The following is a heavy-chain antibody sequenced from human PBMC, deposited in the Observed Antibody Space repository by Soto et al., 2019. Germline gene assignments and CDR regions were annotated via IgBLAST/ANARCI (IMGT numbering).Heavy chain of an antibody. CDR1: GGSINSGGYY. V-gene: IGHV4-31*03. CDR2: IFYSGST. Sequence: QVQLQESGPGLVKASRTLSLICTVSGGSINSGGYYWNWIRQHPGKGLEWIGYIFYSGSTYYNPFLRSRVTISADTSENQFSLNLSSVVAAETAVYFCEGGYHKSGYSSSWVFDYWGQGTLVNVSS. D-gene: IGHD6-13*01. J-gene: IGHJ4*02. CDR3: EGGYHKSGYSSSWVFDY.